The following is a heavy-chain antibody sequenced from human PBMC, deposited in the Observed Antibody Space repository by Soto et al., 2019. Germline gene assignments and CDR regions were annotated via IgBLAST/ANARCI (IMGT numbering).Heavy chain of an antibody. J-gene: IGHJ6*02. V-gene: IGHV4-34*01. D-gene: IGHD3-10*01. Sequence: QVQLQQWGAGLLKPSETLSLTCAVYGGSSSGYYWSWIRQSPGKGLEWIGEINHSGSSNYNPSLKSRVTISVDTSKNQVSLKLSSVTAADTAVYYCARGYYYGSGSYYNDPYYYGMDVWGQGTTVTVSS. CDR2: INHSGSS. CDR3: ARGYYYGSGSYYNDPYYYGMDV. CDR1: GGSSSGYY.